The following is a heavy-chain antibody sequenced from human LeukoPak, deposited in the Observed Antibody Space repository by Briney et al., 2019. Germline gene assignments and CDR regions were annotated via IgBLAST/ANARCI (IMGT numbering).Heavy chain of an antibody. D-gene: IGHD2-2*01. CDR2: INWNGGST. CDR3: ARDLGLAPAAIDY. V-gene: IGHV3-20*04. Sequence: PGGSLRLSCAASEFTFSNYDINWVRQAPGKGLEWVSGINWNGGSTGYADSVKGRFTISRDNAKNSLYLQMNSLRAEDTALYYCARDLGLAPAAIDYWGQGTLVTVSS. CDR1: EFTFSNYD. J-gene: IGHJ4*02.